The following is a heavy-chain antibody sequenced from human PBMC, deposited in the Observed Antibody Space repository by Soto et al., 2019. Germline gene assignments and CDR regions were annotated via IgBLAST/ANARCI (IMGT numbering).Heavy chain of an antibody. CDR2: IYSGGST. CDR3: ARITTVSPSIDY. Sequence: GGSLRLSCAASGFTVSSNYMSWVRQAPGKGLEWVSVIYSGGSTYYADSLKSRFTISRDNSKNTLYLQMNSLRAEDTAVYYCARITTVSPSIDYWGQGTLVTVSS. D-gene: IGHD4-17*01. V-gene: IGHV3-53*01. J-gene: IGHJ4*02. CDR1: GFTVSSNY.